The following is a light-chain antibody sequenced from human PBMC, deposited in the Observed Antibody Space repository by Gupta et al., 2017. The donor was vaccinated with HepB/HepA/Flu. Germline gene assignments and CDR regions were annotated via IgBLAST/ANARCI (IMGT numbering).Light chain of an antibody. CDR3: QQSYSTPRT. Sequence: DIQMTQSPSSLSASVGDRVTITCRASQSISSYLNGYQQKPGKAPKLLIYAAARLQSGVPSRFSGSGSGTDFTLTISSLQPEDFATYYCQQSYSTPRTFGQGTKVEIK. V-gene: IGKV1-39*01. J-gene: IGKJ1*01. CDR2: AAA. CDR1: QSISSY.